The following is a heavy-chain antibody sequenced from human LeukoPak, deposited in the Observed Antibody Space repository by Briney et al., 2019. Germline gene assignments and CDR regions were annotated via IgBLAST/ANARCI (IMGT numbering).Heavy chain of an antibody. V-gene: IGHV4-34*01. CDR3: ARADYGDGLDY. CDR2: INHSGST. J-gene: IGHJ4*02. D-gene: IGHD4-17*01. Sequence: SETLSLTCAVYGGSFSGYYWSWIRQPPGKGLEWIGEINHSGSTNYNPSLKSRVTISVDTSKNQFSLKLSSVTAADMAVYYCARADYGDGLDYWGQGTLVTVSS. CDR1: GGSFSGYY.